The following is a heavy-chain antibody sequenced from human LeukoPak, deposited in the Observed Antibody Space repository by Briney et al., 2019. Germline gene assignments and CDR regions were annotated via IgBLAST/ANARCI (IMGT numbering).Heavy chain of an antibody. D-gene: IGHD5-24*01. V-gene: IGHV4-38-2*02. J-gene: IGHJ4*02. CDR1: GYSISSGYY. Sequence: SETLSLTCSVSGYSISSGYYWGWIRQPPGKGLEWIGSIYQSGSTYYNPSLKNRVTISVDTSKNQFSLKLSSVTAADTAVYYCAREEGRDGYNYVDYWGQGTLVTVSS. CDR3: AREEGRDGYNYVDY. CDR2: IYQSGST.